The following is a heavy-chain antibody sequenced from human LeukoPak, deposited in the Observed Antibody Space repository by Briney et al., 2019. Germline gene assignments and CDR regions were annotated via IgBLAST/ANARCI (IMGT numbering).Heavy chain of an antibody. CDR1: GLTFSSYW. Sequence: GGSLRLACAASGLTFSSYWMHWVRQGPGKGLVWVSRINSDGSSISYAASVKGRFTISRDNAKNTLYLQMNSLRAEDTAVYYCARMATAFDYWGQGTLVTVSS. CDR2: INSDGSSI. D-gene: IGHD1-1*01. V-gene: IGHV3-74*01. CDR3: ARMATAFDY. J-gene: IGHJ4*02.